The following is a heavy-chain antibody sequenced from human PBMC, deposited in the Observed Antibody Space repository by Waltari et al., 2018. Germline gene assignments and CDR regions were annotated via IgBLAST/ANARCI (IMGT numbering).Heavy chain of an antibody. Sequence: QVQLVQSGAEVKKPGASVKVSCKVSGYTLPELSMHWVRQAPGKGLEWMGGVDPEDGETIYAQKFQGRVTMTEDTSTDTAYMELSSLRSEDTAVYYCATVLAVAGGGIGWFDPWGQGTLVTVSS. CDR2: VDPEDGET. CDR1: GYTLPELS. V-gene: IGHV1-24*01. CDR3: ATVLAVAGGGIGWFDP. J-gene: IGHJ5*02. D-gene: IGHD6-19*01.